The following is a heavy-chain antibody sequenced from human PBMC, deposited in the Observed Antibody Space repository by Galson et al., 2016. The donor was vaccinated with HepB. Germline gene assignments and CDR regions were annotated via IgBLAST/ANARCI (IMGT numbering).Heavy chain of an antibody. V-gene: IGHV1-18*01. Sequence: WVRQAPGQGLEWMGRISVYNGDTSFAQNLQVRVTLTTDTSSNTAYMELRNLRPDDTALYYCAREGYGGIDAFDIWGQGTMVIVSS. CDR3: AREGYGGIDAFDI. D-gene: IGHD4-23*01. J-gene: IGHJ3*02. CDR2: ISVYNGDT.